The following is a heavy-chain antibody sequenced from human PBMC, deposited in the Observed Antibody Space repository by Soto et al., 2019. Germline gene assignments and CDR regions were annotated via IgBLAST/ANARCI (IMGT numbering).Heavy chain of an antibody. Sequence: QVQLVQSGAEVKKPGASVKVSCKASGYTFTSYGISWVRQAPGQGLEWMGWISAYNGNTNYAQKLKGRVTMTTDTSTSTAYMELRSLRSDDTAVYYCARDGYCSGGSCFDGYYYYGMDVWGQGTTVTVSS. J-gene: IGHJ6*02. CDR1: GYTFTSYG. CDR3: ARDGYCSGGSCFDGYYYYGMDV. D-gene: IGHD2-15*01. CDR2: ISAYNGNT. V-gene: IGHV1-18*01.